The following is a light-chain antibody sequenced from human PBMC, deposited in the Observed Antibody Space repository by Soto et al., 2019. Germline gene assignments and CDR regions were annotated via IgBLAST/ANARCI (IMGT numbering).Light chain of an antibody. CDR1: QSLLQSNGYNC. V-gene: IGKV2-28*01. J-gene: IGKJ2*01. Sequence: DIVMTQSPLSLPVSPGEPASISCRSSQSLLQSNGYNCLDWYLQKPGQSPQLLIYLDSNRASGVPDRFSGSGSGTDLTLKISRVEAEDVGVYYCMQALQTPYTFGQGTKLEIK. CDR2: LDS. CDR3: MQALQTPYT.